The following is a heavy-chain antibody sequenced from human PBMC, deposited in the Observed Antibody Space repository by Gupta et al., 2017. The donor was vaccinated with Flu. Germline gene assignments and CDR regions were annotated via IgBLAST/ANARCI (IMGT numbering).Heavy chain of an antibody. V-gene: IGHV1-18*01. J-gene: IGHJ4*02. CDR2: ISTNEGNT. Sequence: VRQAPGQGLEWMGWISTNEGNTNYAQTYQGRVAMTTDTSTSTVHMKLRPLKSDDTAIYEGARDGGWSGYPDHWGQGTPVTVLS. D-gene: IGHD3-3*01. CDR3: ARDGGWSGYPDH.